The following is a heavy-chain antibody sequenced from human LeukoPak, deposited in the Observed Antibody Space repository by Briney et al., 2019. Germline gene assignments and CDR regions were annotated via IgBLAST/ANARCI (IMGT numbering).Heavy chain of an antibody. V-gene: IGHV5-51*01. CDR2: IYPGDSDT. CDR1: GYSFTSYW. D-gene: IGHD5-24*01. CDR3: ARGEMATIGGQYYFDY. J-gene: IGHJ4*02. Sequence: RGASLKISCKGSGYSFTSYWIGWVRQMPGKGLEWMGIIYPGDSDTRYSPSFQGQVTISADKSISTAYLQWSSLKASDTAMYYCARGEMATIGGQYYFDYWGQGTLVTVSS.